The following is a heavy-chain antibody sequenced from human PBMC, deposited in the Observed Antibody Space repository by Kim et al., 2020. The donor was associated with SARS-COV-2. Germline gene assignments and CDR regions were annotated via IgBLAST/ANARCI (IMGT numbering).Heavy chain of an antibody. V-gene: IGHV3-15*04. J-gene: IGHJ4*02. CDR3: TTGYCFGGRCSY. CDR2: IESNTDGGTI. CDR1: GFPFSRAW. D-gene: IGHD2-15*01. Sequence: GGSLRLSCEASGFPFSRAWMSWVRQAPGKGLEWVGRIESNTDGGTIDYAAPVKGRFTISRDDSKNTLYLQMNSLNIEDTAVYYCTTGYCFGGRCSYWGQGTLVTVSS.